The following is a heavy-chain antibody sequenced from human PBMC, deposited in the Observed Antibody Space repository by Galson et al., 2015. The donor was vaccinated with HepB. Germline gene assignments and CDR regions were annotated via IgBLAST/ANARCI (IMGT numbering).Heavy chain of an antibody. V-gene: IGHV1-8*01. CDR1: GYIFTNYD. J-gene: IGHJ4*02. Sequence: SVKVSCKASGYIFTNYDTHWVRQAAGQGLEWMGWVNPKTGNTLYTESLQGRLTMTTTTSVSTAYMELSSLRPEDTAVYYCAGRGGIRKSEIAFDVWGQGTPVIVSS. CDR3: AGRGGIRKSEIAFDV. CDR2: VNPKTGNT. D-gene: IGHD6-13*01.